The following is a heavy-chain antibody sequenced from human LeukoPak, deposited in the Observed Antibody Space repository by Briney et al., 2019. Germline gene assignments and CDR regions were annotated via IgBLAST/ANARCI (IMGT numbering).Heavy chain of an antibody. CDR3: AKDLYSSSWYRSAFDI. D-gene: IGHD6-13*01. J-gene: IGHJ3*02. V-gene: IGHV3-23*01. CDR1: GFTFSSYA. Sequence: PGGSLRLSCAASGFTFSSYAMSWVRQAPGKGLGWVSAISGSGGSTYYADSVKGRFTISRDNSKNTLYLQMNSLRAEDTAVYYCAKDLYSSSWYRSAFDIWGQGTMVTVSS. CDR2: ISGSGGST.